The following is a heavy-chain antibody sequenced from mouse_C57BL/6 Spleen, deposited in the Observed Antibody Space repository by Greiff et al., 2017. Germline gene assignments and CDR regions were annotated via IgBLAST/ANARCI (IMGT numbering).Heavy chain of an antibody. J-gene: IGHJ3*01. CDR1: GYTFTSYW. D-gene: IGHD3-2*02. V-gene: IGHV1-53*01. CDR3: ASRDSSGPPWFAY. Sequence: VQLQQPGTELVKPGASVKLSCKASGYTFTSYWMHWVKQRPGQGLEWIGNINPSNGGTNYNEKFKSKATLTVDKSSSTAYMQLSSLTSEASAVSSSASRDSSGPPWFAYWGQGTLVTVSA. CDR2: INPSNGGT.